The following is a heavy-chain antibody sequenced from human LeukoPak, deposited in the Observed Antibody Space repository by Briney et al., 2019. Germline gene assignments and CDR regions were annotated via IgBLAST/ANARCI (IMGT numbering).Heavy chain of an antibody. CDR1: GGSISGSNSY. J-gene: IGHJ5*02. Sequence: SETLSLTCTVSGGSISGSNSYWAWMRQPPGKELQSIGSISYAGRTLYNPSLGRRVTMSVDTSKSQFSLRLSSVTATDTAVYHCARQDDSDHGEPNWFDPWGQGSLVTVSS. CDR3: ARQDDSDHGEPNWFDP. CDR2: ISYAGRT. V-gene: IGHV4-39*01. D-gene: IGHD4-17*01.